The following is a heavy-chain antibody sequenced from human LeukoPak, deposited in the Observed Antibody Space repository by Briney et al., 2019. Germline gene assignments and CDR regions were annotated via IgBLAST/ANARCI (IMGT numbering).Heavy chain of an antibody. J-gene: IGHJ6*02. Sequence: SVKVSCKASGGTFISYAVSWVRQVPGQGLEWMGGIIPIFGTANYAQKFQGRVTITADESTSTAYMELSSLRSEDTAVYYCARGGTGTSDYYGMDVWGQGTTVTVSS. CDR1: GGTFISYA. V-gene: IGHV1-69*13. CDR2: IIPIFGTA. D-gene: IGHD1-7*01. CDR3: ARGGTGTSDYYGMDV.